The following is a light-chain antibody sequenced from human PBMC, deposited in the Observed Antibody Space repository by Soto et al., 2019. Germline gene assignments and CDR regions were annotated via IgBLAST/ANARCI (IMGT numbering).Light chain of an antibody. CDR1: QTIGDF. V-gene: IGKV1-39*01. CDR3: QQSSSTPHT. Sequence: DIQMTQSPSSLSASVGDRVTIACRASQTIGDFLNWYQQKPGKAPKLLIYAASSLQSGVPSRFSGSGSGTDFALTISSLQPEDFATYYCQQSSSTPHTFGQGTIVEIK. J-gene: IGKJ2*01. CDR2: AAS.